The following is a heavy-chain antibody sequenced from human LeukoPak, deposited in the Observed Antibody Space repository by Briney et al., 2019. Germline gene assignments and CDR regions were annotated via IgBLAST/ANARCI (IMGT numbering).Heavy chain of an antibody. J-gene: IGHJ5*02. V-gene: IGHV1-3*01. CDR1: GYTFTSYA. D-gene: IGHD3-22*01. Sequence: GASVKVSCKASGYTFTSYAMHWVRQAPGQRLEWMGWINAGNGNTKYSQKFQGRVTITRDTAASTAYMELSSLRSEDTAVYYCARGYDSRNLNWFDPWGQGTLVTVSS. CDR2: INAGNGNT. CDR3: ARGYDSRNLNWFDP.